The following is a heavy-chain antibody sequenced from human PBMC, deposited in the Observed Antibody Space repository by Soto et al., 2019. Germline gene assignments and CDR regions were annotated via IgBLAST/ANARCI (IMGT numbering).Heavy chain of an antibody. CDR1: GFTFSSYA. V-gene: IGHV3-23*01. Sequence: EVQLLESGGGLVQPGGSLRLSCAASGFTFSSYAMSWVRQAPGKGLEWVSAISGSGGSTYYADSVKGRFTISRDNAKNTLDLQMISLRAEDTAVYYCAKDRNFWVYAIYDAFDIWGQGTMVTVSS. CDR3: AKDRNFWVYAIYDAFDI. J-gene: IGHJ3*02. D-gene: IGHD2-8*01. CDR2: ISGSGGST.